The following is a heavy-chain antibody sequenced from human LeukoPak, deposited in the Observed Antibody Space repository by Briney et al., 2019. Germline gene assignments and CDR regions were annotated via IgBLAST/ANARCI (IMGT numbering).Heavy chain of an antibody. CDR1: GYTFTSYD. Sequence: ASVKVSCKASGYTFTSYDINWVRQATGQGLEWMGWMNPNSGNTGYAQKFQGRVTMTRNTSISTAYMELSSLRSEDTAVYYCARGLGGPTVTTQRIDLIYYYYCMDVWGKGTTVTVSS. J-gene: IGHJ6*03. CDR2: MNPNSGNT. D-gene: IGHD4-17*01. CDR3: ARGLGGPTVTTQRIDLIYYYYCMDV. V-gene: IGHV1-8*01.